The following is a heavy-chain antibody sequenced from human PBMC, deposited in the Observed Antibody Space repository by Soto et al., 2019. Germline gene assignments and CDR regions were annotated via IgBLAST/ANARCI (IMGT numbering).Heavy chain of an antibody. V-gene: IGHV4-34*01. J-gene: IGHJ6*03. CDR3: ARGSAAGTERYYYYMDV. CDR2: INHSGST. CDR1: GGSFSGYY. D-gene: IGHD6-13*01. Sequence: SETLSLTCAVYGGSFSGYYCSWIRQPPGKGLEWIGEINHSGSTNYNPSLKSRVTISVDTSKNQFSLKLSSVTAADTAVYYCARGSAAGTERYYYYMDVRGKGTTVTVS.